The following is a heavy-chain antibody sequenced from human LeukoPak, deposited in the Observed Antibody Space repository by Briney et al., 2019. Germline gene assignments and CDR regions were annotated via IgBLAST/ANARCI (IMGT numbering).Heavy chain of an antibody. CDR1: GFTFSSYA. Sequence: GGSLRLSCAASGFTFSSYAMSWVRQAPGKGLEWVSAISGSGGSTYYADSVKGRFTISRDNSKNTLYLQMNSLRAEDTAVYYCAKVYDSSGYYGINYYYGMDVWGQRTTVTVSS. J-gene: IGHJ6*02. CDR2: ISGSGGST. D-gene: IGHD3-22*01. CDR3: AKVYDSSGYYGINYYYGMDV. V-gene: IGHV3-23*01.